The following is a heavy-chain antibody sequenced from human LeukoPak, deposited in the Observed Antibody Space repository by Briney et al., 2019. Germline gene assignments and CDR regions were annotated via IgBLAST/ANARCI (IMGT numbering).Heavy chain of an antibody. D-gene: IGHD3-22*01. CDR3: AKETPYYYDSSGYPDFDY. CDR2: IRYDGSNK. V-gene: IGHV3-30*02. J-gene: IGHJ4*02. Sequence: GGSLRLSCAASGFTFSSYGMHWVRQPPGKGLEWVAFIRYDGSNKYYADSVKGRFTISRDNSKNTLYLQMNSLRAEDTAVYYCAKETPYYYDSSGYPDFDYWGQGTLVTVSS. CDR1: GFTFSSYG.